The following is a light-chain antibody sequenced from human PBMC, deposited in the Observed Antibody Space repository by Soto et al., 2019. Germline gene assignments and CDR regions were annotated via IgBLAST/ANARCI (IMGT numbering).Light chain of an antibody. CDR1: SSDVGGYNY. CDR3: SSSTLSSTQV. CDR2: EDS. Sequence: QSVLTQPASVSGSPGQSITISCTGTSSDVGGYNYVSWYQQHPGKAPKLMIYEDSNRPSGVSNRFSGSKSGNTASLTISGLQAEDEADYYCSSSTLSSTQVFGGGTKLTVL. J-gene: IGLJ3*02. V-gene: IGLV2-14*01.